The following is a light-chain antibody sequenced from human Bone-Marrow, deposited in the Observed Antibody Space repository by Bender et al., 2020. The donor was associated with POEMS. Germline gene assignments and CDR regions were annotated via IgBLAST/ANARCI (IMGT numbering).Light chain of an antibody. V-gene: IGLV2-8*01. Sequence: QSALTQPASASGSPGQSVTISCTGTSNDVGAYNYVSWYQQHPGEAPKMLIYEVTKRPSGVPDRFSGSRSGNAASLTVSGLQDDDEAYYYCSAYADTNALLFGGGTKLTVL. CDR3: SAYADTNALL. J-gene: IGLJ3*02. CDR2: EVT. CDR1: SNDVGAYNY.